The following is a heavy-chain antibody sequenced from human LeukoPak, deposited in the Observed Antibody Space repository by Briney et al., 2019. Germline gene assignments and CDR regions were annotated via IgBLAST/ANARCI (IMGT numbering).Heavy chain of an antibody. CDR3: AKDGPPYGDYPNWFDP. CDR1: GFTFSSYS. V-gene: IGHV3-23*01. Sequence: PGGSLRLSCAASGFTFSSYSMNWVRQAPGKGLEWVSAISGSGGSTYYADSVKGRFTISRDNSKNTLYLQMNSLRAEDTAVYYCAKDGPPYGDYPNWFDPWGQGTLVTVSS. D-gene: IGHD4-17*01. J-gene: IGHJ5*02. CDR2: ISGSGGST.